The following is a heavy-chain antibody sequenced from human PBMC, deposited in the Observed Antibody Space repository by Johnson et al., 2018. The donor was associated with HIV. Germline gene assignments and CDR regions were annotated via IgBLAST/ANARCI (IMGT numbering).Heavy chain of an antibody. Sequence: QVQLVESGGGVVQPGGSLRLSCAASGFTFSSYGIHWVRQAPGKGLEWVAFIRYDGTNKYYADSVKGRFTISRDNSKNILYLQMNSLRAEDTALYWCAKDLVSWNGIWREAFDIWGQGTMVSVSS. D-gene: IGHD1-1*01. CDR3: AKDLVSWNGIWREAFDI. CDR1: GFTFSSYG. J-gene: IGHJ3*02. CDR2: IRYDGTNK. V-gene: IGHV3-30*02.